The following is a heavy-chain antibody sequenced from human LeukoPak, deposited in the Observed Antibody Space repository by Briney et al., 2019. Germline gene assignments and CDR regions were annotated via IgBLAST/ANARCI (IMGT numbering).Heavy chain of an antibody. CDR3: VKVRYYAIPGATIVTFYYFDY. J-gene: IGHJ4*02. CDR1: GFTFSSYA. CDR2: ISSNGGST. V-gene: IGHV3-64D*06. D-gene: IGHD3-9*01. Sequence: GGSLRLSCSASGFTFSSYAMHWVRQAPGKGLEYVSAISSNGGSTYYADSVKGRFTISRDNSKNTLYLQMSSLRAEDTAVYYCVKVRYYAIPGATIVTFYYFDYWGQGTLVTVSS.